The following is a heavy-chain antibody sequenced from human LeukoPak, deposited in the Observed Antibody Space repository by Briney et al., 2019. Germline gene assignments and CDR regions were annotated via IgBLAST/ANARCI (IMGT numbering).Heavy chain of an antibody. CDR1: GFTFSSYS. CDR2: ISGSGTYI. CDR3: ATVGYTNSFGYYNHYMDV. J-gene: IGHJ6*03. D-gene: IGHD4-11*01. Sequence: GGSLRLSCAASGFTFSSYSMNWVRQAPGKGLEWVSSISGSGTYIYYADSVQGRFTISRDNAKNSLYLQMNSLRAEDTAVYYCATVGYTNSFGYYNHYMDVWAKGTMVTVSS. V-gene: IGHV3-21*01.